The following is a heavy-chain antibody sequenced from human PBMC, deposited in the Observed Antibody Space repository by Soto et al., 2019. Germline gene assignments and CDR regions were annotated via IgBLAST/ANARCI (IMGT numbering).Heavy chain of an antibody. Sequence: ASVKVSCKASGFSFSDYFMHWVRQAPGQGLEWMGIINPSGDSRNYAQKFQGRVTMTRDTSISTAYMELSRLRSDDTAVYYCARDSSGWYYFDYWGQGTLVTVSS. D-gene: IGHD6-19*01. V-gene: IGHV1-46*01. CDR1: GFSFSDYF. J-gene: IGHJ4*02. CDR3: ARDSSGWYYFDY. CDR2: INPSGDSR.